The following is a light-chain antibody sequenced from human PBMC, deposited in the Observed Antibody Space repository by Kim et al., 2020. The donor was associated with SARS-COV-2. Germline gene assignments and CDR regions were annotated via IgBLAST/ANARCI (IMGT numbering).Light chain of an antibody. J-gene: IGKJ2*01. Sequence: EIVLTQSPGTLSLSPGERATLSCRASQSVSNNFLAWYQQKPGQAPRLLIFGASSRANGIPDRFGGSGSGTDFTLTISRLEPEDFAVYYCQQNVSTPQDTCGQETKREI. V-gene: IGKV3-20*01. CDR3: QQNVSTPQDT. CDR1: QSVSNNF. CDR2: GAS.